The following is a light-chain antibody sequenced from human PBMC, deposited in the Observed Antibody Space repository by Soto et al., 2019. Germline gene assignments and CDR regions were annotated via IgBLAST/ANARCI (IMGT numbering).Light chain of an antibody. CDR2: EVS. J-gene: IGLJ2*01. CDR3: STYAGSNNHVI. Sequence: QSALTQPASVSGSPGQSITISCTGTSSDIGNYDFVSWYQQVPGTAPKAMIYEVSSRPSGVSNRFSGSKPGNTASLTVSGLQAEDEASYYCSTYAGSNNHVIFGGGTKLTVL. V-gene: IGLV2-14*01. CDR1: SSDIGNYDF.